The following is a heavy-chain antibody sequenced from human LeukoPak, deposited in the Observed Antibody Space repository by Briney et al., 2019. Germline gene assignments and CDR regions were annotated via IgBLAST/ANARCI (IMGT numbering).Heavy chain of an antibody. Sequence: GGSLRLSCAASGFTFSSYAMSWVRQAPGKGMEWVSAISGSGGSTYYADSVKGRFTISRDNSKNTLYLQMNSLRAEDTAVYYCAKGTWFGELSTLGSYGMDVWGKGPTVTVSS. CDR3: AKGTWFGELSTLGSYGMDV. CDR1: GFTFSSYA. D-gene: IGHD3-10*01. J-gene: IGHJ6*04. CDR2: ISGSGGST. V-gene: IGHV3-23*01.